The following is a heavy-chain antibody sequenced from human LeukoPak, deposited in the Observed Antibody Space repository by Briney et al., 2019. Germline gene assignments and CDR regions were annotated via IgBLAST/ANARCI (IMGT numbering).Heavy chain of an antibody. D-gene: IGHD3-9*01. CDR2: INPSGGST. CDR1: GYTFTSYY. V-gene: IGHV1-46*01. CDR3: VGRYFDWSIDY. J-gene: IGHJ4*02. Sequence: ASVKVSCTASGYTFTSYYMHWVRQAPGQGLEWMGIINPSGGSTSYAQKFQGRVTMTRDTSTSTVYMELSSLRSEDTAVYYCVGRYFDWSIDYWGQGTLVTVSS.